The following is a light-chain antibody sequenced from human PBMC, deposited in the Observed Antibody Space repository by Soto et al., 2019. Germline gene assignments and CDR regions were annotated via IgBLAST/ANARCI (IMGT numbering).Light chain of an antibody. CDR3: QQYNNWPIT. J-gene: IGKJ5*01. CDR1: QTVLSN. Sequence: EIVLTQSPATLSVSPGERATLSCRASQTVLSNLAWYQQKPGQAPRLLIYGASTRATGIQARFSGSGSGTEFALTISSLQSEDFAVYYCQQYNNWPITFGQGTRLEIK. CDR2: GAS. V-gene: IGKV3-15*01.